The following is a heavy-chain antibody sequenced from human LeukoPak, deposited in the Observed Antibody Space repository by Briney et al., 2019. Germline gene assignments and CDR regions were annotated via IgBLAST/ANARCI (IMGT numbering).Heavy chain of an antibody. V-gene: IGHV3-21*01. CDR3: ARSHASYYCNYYYYGMDV. Sequence: AGGSLRLSCAASGFTFSSYSMNWVRQAPGKGLEWVSSISSSSSYIYYADSVKGRFTISRDNAKNSLYLQVNSLRAEDTAVYYCARSHASYYCNYYYYGMDVWGQGTTVTVSS. CDR1: GFTFSSYS. D-gene: IGHD3-10*01. J-gene: IGHJ6*02. CDR2: ISSSSSYI.